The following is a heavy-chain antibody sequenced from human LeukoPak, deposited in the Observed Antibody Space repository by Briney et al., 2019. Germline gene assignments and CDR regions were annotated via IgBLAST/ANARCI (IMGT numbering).Heavy chain of an antibody. D-gene: IGHD1-26*01. J-gene: IGHJ4*02. Sequence: GGSLRLSCAASGFTFSSYAMTWVRQAPGKGLEWVSAISGRGGSTYYADSVKGRFTISRDNSKNTLYLQMNSLRAEDTAVYYCAKDTYSGTYYSFDYWGQGTLVTVSS. CDR1: GFTFSSYA. CDR3: AKDTYSGTYYSFDY. V-gene: IGHV3-23*01. CDR2: ISGRGGST.